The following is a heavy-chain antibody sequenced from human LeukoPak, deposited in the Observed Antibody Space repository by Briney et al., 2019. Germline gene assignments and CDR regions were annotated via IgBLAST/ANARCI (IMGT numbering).Heavy chain of an antibody. D-gene: IGHD1-26*01. CDR3: ASASHLVGAKGWFAP. CDR1: GGSISSYY. Sequence: SETLSLTCTVSGGSISSYYWSWIRQPPGKGLEWIGYIYYSGSTNYNPSLKSRVTISVDTSKNQFSLKLSSVTAADTAVYYCASASHLVGAKGWFAPGGQGTLVTVSS. J-gene: IGHJ5*02. CDR2: IYYSGST. V-gene: IGHV4-59*01.